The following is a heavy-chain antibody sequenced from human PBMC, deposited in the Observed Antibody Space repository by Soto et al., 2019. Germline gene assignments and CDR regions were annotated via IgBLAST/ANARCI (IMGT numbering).Heavy chain of an antibody. J-gene: IGHJ3*02. Sequence: QVQLVESGGGVVQPGRSLRLSCAASGFTFSSYGMHWVRQAPGKGLGWVAVIWYDGSNKYYADSVKGRFTISRDNSKNTLYLQMNSLRAEDTAVYYCARDFQGYCSGGSCYSRFAFDIWGQGTMVTVSS. CDR1: GFTFSSYG. CDR3: ARDFQGYCSGGSCYSRFAFDI. CDR2: IWYDGSNK. D-gene: IGHD2-15*01. V-gene: IGHV3-33*01.